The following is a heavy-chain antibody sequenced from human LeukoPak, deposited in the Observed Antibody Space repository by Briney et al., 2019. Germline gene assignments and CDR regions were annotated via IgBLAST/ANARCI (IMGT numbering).Heavy chain of an antibody. V-gene: IGHV3-23*01. Sequence: GGSLRLSCAVSGITLSNYSMTWVRQAPGKGLEWVAGISGSGGSTNYADSVKGRFTISRDNPKNTLYLQMNSLRAEDTAVYFCAKRGVVIRVILVGFHKEAYYFDSWGQGALVTVSS. CDR2: ISGSGGST. D-gene: IGHD3-22*01. CDR3: AKRGVVIRVILVGFHKEAYYFDS. J-gene: IGHJ4*02. CDR1: GITLSNYS.